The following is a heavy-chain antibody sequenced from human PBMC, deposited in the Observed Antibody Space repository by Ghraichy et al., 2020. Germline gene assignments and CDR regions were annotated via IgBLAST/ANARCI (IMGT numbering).Heavy chain of an antibody. V-gene: IGHV3-64D*06. Sequence: GGSLRLSCSASGFTFSSYAMHWVRQAPGKGLEYVSAISSNGGSTYYADSVKGRFTISRDNSKNTLYLQMSSLRADDTAVYYCVKDSIAAREPQFDYWGQGTLVTVSS. CDR1: GFTFSSYA. CDR3: VKDSIAAREPQFDY. D-gene: IGHD6-6*01. J-gene: IGHJ4*02. CDR2: ISSNGGST.